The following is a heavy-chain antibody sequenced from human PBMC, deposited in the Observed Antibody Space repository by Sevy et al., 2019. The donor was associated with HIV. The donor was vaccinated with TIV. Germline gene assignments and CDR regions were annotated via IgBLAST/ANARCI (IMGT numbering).Heavy chain of an antibody. CDR1: GLTFTDYA. D-gene: IGHD1-26*01. Sequence: GGSLRLSCTASGLTFTDYAMNWIRQSPGKGLEWVAVFKRKADGGTLDHAASVKGRFTISRDDSKNIAYLQMNDLKTEDTGVYHCTRWEGAQSVFDYWGQGALVTVSS. CDR2: FKRKADGGTL. V-gene: IGHV3-49*03. J-gene: IGHJ4*02. CDR3: TRWEGAQSVFDY.